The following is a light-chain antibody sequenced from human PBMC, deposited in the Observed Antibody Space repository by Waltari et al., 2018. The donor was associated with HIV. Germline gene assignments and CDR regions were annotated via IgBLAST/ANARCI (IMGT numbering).Light chain of an antibody. V-gene: IGKV4-1*01. CDR2: GAA. CDR1: QSLLYTSNNKNY. J-gene: IGKJ2*01. CDR3: QQYYTTPYT. Sequence: IVMTQSPDSVPVSLGERATIKCTSSQSLLYTSNNKNYLGPYQQKPAQSPKLLLYGAATRESGVPDRFRGSGSWTDFTLTITSLQPEDVAVYYCQQYYTTPYTLGQGTKLEI.